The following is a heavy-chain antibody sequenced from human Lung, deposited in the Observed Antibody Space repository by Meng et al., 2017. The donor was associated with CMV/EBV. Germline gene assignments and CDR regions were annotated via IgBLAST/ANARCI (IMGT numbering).Heavy chain of an antibody. CDR3: AKVVVPAAMRNWFDP. CDR2: ISGSGGST. Sequence: GGSXRLXCAASGFTFSSYAMSWVRQAPGKGLEWVSAISGSGGSTYYADSVKGRFTISRDNSKNTLYLQMNSLRAEDTAVYYCAKVVVPAAMRNWFDPWGQGXLVTVSS. CDR1: GFTFSSYA. V-gene: IGHV3-23*01. D-gene: IGHD2-2*01. J-gene: IGHJ5*02.